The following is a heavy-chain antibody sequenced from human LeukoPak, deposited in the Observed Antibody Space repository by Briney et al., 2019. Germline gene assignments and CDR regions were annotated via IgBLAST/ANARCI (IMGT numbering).Heavy chain of an antibody. J-gene: IGHJ6*03. CDR1: GFTFSSYA. CDR3: ARGRSISSGWLVSEAMSTSYYMDV. D-gene: IGHD6-19*01. V-gene: IGHV3-30*04. CDR2: ISYDGSNK. Sequence: GGSLRLSCAASGFTFSSYAMHWVRQAPGKGLEWVAVISYDGSNKYYADSVKGRFTISRDNSKNTLYLQMNSLRSEDTAVFYCARGRSISSGWLVSEAMSTSYYMDVWGKGTTVTVSS.